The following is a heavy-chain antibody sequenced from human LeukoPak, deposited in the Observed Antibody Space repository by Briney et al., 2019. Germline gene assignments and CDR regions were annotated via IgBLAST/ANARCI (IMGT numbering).Heavy chain of an antibody. CDR2: ISYDGSNK. CDR1: GFTLSSYG. D-gene: IGHD2-2*02. CDR3: AKDREGSYQLLYWSYGMDV. J-gene: IGHJ6*02. V-gene: IGHV3-30*18. Sequence: GGSLRLSCAASGFTLSSYGMHWVRQAPGKGLEWVADISYDGSNKYYADSVKGRFTISRDNSKNTLYLQMNSLRAEDTAVYYCAKDREGSYQLLYWSYGMDVWGQGTTVTVSS.